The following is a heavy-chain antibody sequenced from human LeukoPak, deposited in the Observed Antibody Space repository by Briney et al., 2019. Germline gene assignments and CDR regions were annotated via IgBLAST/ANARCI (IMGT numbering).Heavy chain of an antibody. CDR2: IGSSGNT. Sequence: QAGGSLRLSCAPSGFTFSSYAMTWVRQAPGKGLEWVSAIGSSGNTFYADSVKGRFTISRDNSNSILYLQMNSLRAEDTALYYCAKGTSWISPYYYMDVWGTGTTVTVSS. V-gene: IGHV3-23*01. J-gene: IGHJ6*03. CDR3: AKGTSWISPYYYMDV. D-gene: IGHD2-2*01. CDR1: GFTFSSYA.